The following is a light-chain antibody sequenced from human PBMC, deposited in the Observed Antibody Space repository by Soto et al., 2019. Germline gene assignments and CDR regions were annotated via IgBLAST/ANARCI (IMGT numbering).Light chain of an antibody. CDR2: GTS. CDR3: QQYGDSVYT. CDR1: QSVSSSY. V-gene: IGKV3-20*01. J-gene: IGKJ2*01. Sequence: EIVLTQSPGTLSLSPGERATLSCRASQSVSSSYLAWYQQKPGQAPRLLIYGTSSRATGIPDRFSGSGSGTDFILTISYLEPEDFAVYYCQQYGDSVYTFGQGTKLEI.